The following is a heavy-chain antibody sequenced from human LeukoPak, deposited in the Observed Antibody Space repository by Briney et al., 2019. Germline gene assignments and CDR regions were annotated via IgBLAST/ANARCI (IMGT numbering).Heavy chain of an antibody. CDR2: MDPNSGNT. J-gene: IGHJ4*02. Sequence: ASVKVSCKASGYTFTSYYINGVRQATGRGVEWMGWMDPNSGNTGYAQKFQGRDTMTRNTSISTAYMELSSLRSEDTAVYYCARRAWDYFDYWGQGTLVTVSS. D-gene: IGHD3-16*01. CDR3: ARRAWDYFDY. V-gene: IGHV1-8*01. CDR1: GYTFTSYY.